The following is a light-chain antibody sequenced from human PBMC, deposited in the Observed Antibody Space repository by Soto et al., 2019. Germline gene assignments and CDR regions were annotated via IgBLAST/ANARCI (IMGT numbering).Light chain of an antibody. CDR3: QTWGTGISV. V-gene: IGLV4-69*01. CDR1: SGHSSYA. J-gene: IGLJ1*01. CDR2: LNSDGSH. Sequence: QSVLTQSPSASASLGASDKLTCTLSSGHSSYAIAWHQQQPEKGPRYLMKLNSDGSHSKGDGIPDRFSGSSSGAERYLTISSLQSEDEADYYCQTWGTGISVFGTGTKLTVL.